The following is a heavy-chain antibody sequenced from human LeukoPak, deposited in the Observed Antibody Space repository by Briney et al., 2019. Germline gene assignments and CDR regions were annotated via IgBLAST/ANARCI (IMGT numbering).Heavy chain of an antibody. V-gene: IGHV3-53*01. CDR1: GFTVTDNY. CDR3: ARTNPVYGDYDY. D-gene: IGHD4-17*01. Sequence: PGGSLRLSCAVSGFTVTDNYMGWVRQAPGKGLQWVSVVYPDGRTYYADSVKGRFTISRDNSRNTLLLQLNSLRADDTAVYYCARTNPVYGDYDYWGQGTLVTVSS. CDR2: VYPDGRT. J-gene: IGHJ4*02.